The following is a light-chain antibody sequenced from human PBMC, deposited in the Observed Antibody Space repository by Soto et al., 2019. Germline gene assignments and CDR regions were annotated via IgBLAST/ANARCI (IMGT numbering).Light chain of an antibody. CDR3: CSYAGSYV. J-gene: IGLJ1*01. Sequence: QSVLTQPASVPGSPGQSITISCTGTSSDVGSYNIVSWYQQHPGKAPKLMIYEGSKRPSGVSNRFSGSKSGNTASLTISGLQAEDEADYYCCSYAGSYVFGTGTKVTVL. CDR1: SSDVGSYNI. V-gene: IGLV2-23*01. CDR2: EGS.